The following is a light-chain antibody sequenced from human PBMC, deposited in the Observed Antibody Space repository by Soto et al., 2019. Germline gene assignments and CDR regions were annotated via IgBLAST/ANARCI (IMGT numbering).Light chain of an antibody. CDR1: QSVLYSSNNKNY. Sequence: DIVMTQSPASLAVSLGERATINCKSSQSVLYSSNNKNYLAWYQQKPGRPPKLLIYWASTRESGVPDRFSGSGSGTDFTLTISSLQAEDVAVYYCQQYYSTFGRTFGQGTKVEIK. J-gene: IGKJ1*01. CDR2: WAS. CDR3: QQYYSTFGRT. V-gene: IGKV4-1*01.